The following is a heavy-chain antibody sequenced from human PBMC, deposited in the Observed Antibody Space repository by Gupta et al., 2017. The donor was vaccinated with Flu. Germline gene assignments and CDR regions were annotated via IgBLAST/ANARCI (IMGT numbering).Heavy chain of an antibody. J-gene: IGHJ4*02. CDR1: GFTFGDYA. D-gene: IGHD4-17*01. CDR2: IRSKAYGGTT. V-gene: IGHV3-49*04. Sequence: EVQLVESGGGLVQPGRSLRLSCTASGFTFGDYAMSWVRQAPGKGLEWVGFIRSKAYGGTTEYAASVKGRFTISRDDSKSIAYLQMNSLKTEDTAVYYCTRDRLGDYGMFDYWGQGTLVTVSS. CDR3: TRDRLGDYGMFDY.